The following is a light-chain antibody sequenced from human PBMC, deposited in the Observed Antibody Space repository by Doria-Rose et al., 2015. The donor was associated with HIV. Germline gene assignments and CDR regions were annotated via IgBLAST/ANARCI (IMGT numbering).Light chain of an antibody. CDR3: VLYMGSGIGM. J-gene: IGLJ3*02. CDR1: SGPVAGAYY. CDR2: NTY. Sequence: QTVVTQEPSSSVSLGGTVTLTCGLTSGPVAGAYYPSWHQQTPGQAPRTLIYNTYGLSSEVSDRFSGSILGNKAALTISGAQADDESDYYCVLYMGSGIGMFGGGTKLTVL. V-gene: IGLV8-61*01.